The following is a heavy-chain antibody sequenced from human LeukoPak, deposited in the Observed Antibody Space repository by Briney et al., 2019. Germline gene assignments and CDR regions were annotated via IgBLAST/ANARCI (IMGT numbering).Heavy chain of an antibody. D-gene: IGHD3-22*01. CDR1: GGSISSGDYY. Sequence: SETLSLTCTVSGGSISSGDYYWSWIRQPPGKGLEWIGYIYYSGSTYYNPSLKSRVTISVDTSKNQFSLKLSSVTAADTAVYYCARDLYYYDSSGYSVHAFDIWGQGTMVTVSS. V-gene: IGHV4-30-4*01. CDR2: IYYSGST. J-gene: IGHJ3*02. CDR3: ARDLYYYDSSGYSVHAFDI.